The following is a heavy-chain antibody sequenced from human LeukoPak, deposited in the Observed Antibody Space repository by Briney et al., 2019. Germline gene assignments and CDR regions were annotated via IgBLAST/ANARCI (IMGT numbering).Heavy chain of an antibody. D-gene: IGHD3-22*01. Sequence: GGSLRLSRAASGFIFSAYTMNWVRQAPGKGLEWVSSISSSSTYKYYADSVKGRFTISRDNAQNSVYLQRNSLRAEDTAVYYCARVAQYYYDSSGYYCPDYWGQGTLVTVSS. J-gene: IGHJ4*02. CDR1: GFIFSAYT. CDR2: ISSSSTYK. V-gene: IGHV3-21*01. CDR3: ARVAQYYYDSSGYYCPDY.